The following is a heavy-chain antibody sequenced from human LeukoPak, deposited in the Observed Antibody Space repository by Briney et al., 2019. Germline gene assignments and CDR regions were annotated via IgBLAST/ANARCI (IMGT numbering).Heavy chain of an antibody. CDR1: RFTFSSYS. CDR2: ISSSSSYI. V-gene: IGHV3-21*01. CDR3: ARSLLGYGTGNFDY. J-gene: IGHJ4*02. D-gene: IGHD1-1*01. Sequence: GGSLRLSCAASRFTFSSYSMNWVRQAPGKGLEWVSSISSSSSYIYYADSVKGRFTISRDNAKNPLYLQMNSLRAEDTAVYYCARSLLGYGTGNFDYWGQGALVTVSS.